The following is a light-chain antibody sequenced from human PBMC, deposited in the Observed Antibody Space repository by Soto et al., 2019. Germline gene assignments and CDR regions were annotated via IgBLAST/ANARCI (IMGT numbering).Light chain of an antibody. CDR3: TSYTSSSTLVV. Sequence: QSVLTQPASVSGSPRQSITISCTGTSSDVGGYNYVSWYQHYPGKAPILMIYDVTNRPSGVSNRFSGSKSGNTASLTISGLQAADEADYYCTSYTSSSTLVVFGGGTQLTVL. CDR1: SSDVGGYNY. CDR2: DVT. J-gene: IGLJ2*01. V-gene: IGLV2-14*03.